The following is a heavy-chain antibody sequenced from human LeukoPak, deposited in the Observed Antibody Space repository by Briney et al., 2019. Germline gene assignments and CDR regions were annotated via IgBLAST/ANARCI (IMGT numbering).Heavy chain of an antibody. CDR2: ISGSGGST. J-gene: IGHJ4*02. V-gene: IGHV3-23*01. Sequence: GGSLRLSCAASGFTFSSYGMSWVCQAPGKGLEWVSAISGSGGSTYYADSVKGRFTISRDNSKNTLYLQMNSLRAEDTAVYYCAKDRWASSGMVVDYWGQGTLVTVSS. CDR3: AKDRWASSGMVVDY. CDR1: GFTFSSYG. D-gene: IGHD6-19*01.